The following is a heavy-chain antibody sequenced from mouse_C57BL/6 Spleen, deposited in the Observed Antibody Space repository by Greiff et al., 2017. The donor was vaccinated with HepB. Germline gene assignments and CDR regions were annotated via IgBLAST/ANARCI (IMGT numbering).Heavy chain of an antibody. Sequence: QVQLQQSGAELARPGASVKLSCKASGYTFTSYGISWVKQRTGQGLEWIGEIYPRSGNTYYNEKFKGKATLTADKSSSTAYMELRSLTSEDSAVYFCARYPYYGSSFYYAMDYWGQGTSVTVSS. CDR2: IYPRSGNT. V-gene: IGHV1-81*01. D-gene: IGHD1-1*01. J-gene: IGHJ4*01. CDR1: GYTFTSYG. CDR3: ARYPYYGSSFYYAMDY.